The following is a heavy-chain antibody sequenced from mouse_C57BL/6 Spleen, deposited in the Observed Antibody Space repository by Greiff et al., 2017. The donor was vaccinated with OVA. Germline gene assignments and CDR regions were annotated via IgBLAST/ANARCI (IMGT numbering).Heavy chain of an antibody. CDR3: ARNNAVDWYFDV. J-gene: IGHJ1*03. CDR1: GFSLTSYG. V-gene: IGHV2-2*01. Sequence: VKLVESGPGLVQPSQSLSITCTVSGFSLTSYGVHWVRQSPGKGLEWLGVIWSGGSTDYNAAFISRLSISKDNSKSQVFFKMNSLQADDTAIYYCARNNAVDWYFDVWGTGTTVTVSS. CDR2: IWSGGST. D-gene: IGHD1-1*01.